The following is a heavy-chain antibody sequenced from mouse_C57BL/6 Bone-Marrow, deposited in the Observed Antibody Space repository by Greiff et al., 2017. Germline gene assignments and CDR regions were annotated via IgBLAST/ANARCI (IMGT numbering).Heavy chain of an antibody. Sequence: QVQLQQSGAELVRPGTSVKMSCKASGYTFTNYWIGWAKQRPGHGLEWIGDLYPGGGYTNYNEKFKGKDTLTADKSSSTAYMQFSSLTSEDSAIYYCARSRLWDWYFDVWGTGTTVTVSS. CDR3: ARSRLWDWYFDV. D-gene: IGHD6-1*01. CDR1: GYTFTNYW. V-gene: IGHV1-63*01. J-gene: IGHJ1*03. CDR2: LYPGGGYT.